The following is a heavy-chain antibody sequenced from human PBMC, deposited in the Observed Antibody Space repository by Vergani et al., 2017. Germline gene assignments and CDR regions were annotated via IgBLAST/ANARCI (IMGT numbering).Heavy chain of an antibody. D-gene: IGHD3-22*01. V-gene: IGHV3-21*04. Sequence: EVQMVESGGGLVKPGGSLRLSCVASGFTFSHYSMNWVHQAPGKGLEWVSSISGNNDDVYYADSVKGRFTISRDNAKNSLYLQMNSLRAEDTAVYYCARKHISNYYDSSGYYYMGYYYGMDVWGQGTTVTVSS. CDR2: ISGNNDDV. CDR3: ARKHISNYYDSSGYYYMGYYYGMDV. J-gene: IGHJ6*02. CDR1: GFTFSHYS.